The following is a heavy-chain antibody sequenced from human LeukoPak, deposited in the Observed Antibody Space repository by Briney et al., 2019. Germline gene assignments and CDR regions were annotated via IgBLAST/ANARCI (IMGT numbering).Heavy chain of an antibody. Sequence: GGSLRLSCAASGFTFSSYEMNWVPQAPGKGLEWVSYISSSGSTIYYADSVKGRFTISRDNAKNSLYLQMNSLRAEDTAVYYCARVRHGDYSDYWGQGTLVTVSS. CDR1: GFTFSSYE. CDR2: ISSSGSTI. D-gene: IGHD4-17*01. CDR3: ARVRHGDYSDY. J-gene: IGHJ4*02. V-gene: IGHV3-48*03.